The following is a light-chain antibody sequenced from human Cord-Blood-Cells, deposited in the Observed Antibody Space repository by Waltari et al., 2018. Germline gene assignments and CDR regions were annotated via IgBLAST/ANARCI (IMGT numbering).Light chain of an antibody. V-gene: IGKV1-9*01. CDR2: AAS. CDR1: QGISSY. Sequence: IQLTQSPSSLSASVGDRVTITCRASQGISSYLAWYQQKPVKAPKLLIYAASTLQSGVPSRFSGSGSGPDFPLTISSLQPEEFASYYCQQLNSYPPSITFGQGTRLEIK. J-gene: IGKJ5*01. CDR3: QQLNSYPPSIT.